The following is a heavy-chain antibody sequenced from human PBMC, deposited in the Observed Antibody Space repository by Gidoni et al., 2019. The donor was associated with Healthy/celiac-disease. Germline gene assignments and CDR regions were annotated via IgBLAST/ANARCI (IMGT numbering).Heavy chain of an antibody. Sequence: QVQLQESGPGLVKPSQTLSLTCTVSGGSISSGGYYWSWIRQHPGKGLEWIGYIYYSGSTYYNPSLKSRVTISVDTSKNQFSLKLSSVTAADTAVYYCARDSGGVLWFGDLNPYWYFDLWGRGTLVTVSS. J-gene: IGHJ2*01. D-gene: IGHD3-10*01. CDR2: IYYSGST. V-gene: IGHV4-31*03. CDR3: ARDSGGVLWFGDLNPYWYFDL. CDR1: GGSISSGGYY.